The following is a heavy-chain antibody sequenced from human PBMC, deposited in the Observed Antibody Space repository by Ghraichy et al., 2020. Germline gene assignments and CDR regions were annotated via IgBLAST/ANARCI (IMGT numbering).Heavy chain of an antibody. V-gene: IGHV4-31*03. CDR2: IYYSGST. Sequence: SETLSLTCTVSGGSISSGGYYWSWIRQHPGKGLEWIGYIYYSGSTYYNPSLKSRVTISVDTAKNQFSLKLSSVTAADTAVYYCARGKIGSSSWYDGYFQHWGQGTLVTVSS. CDR1: GGSISSGGYY. D-gene: IGHD6-13*01. CDR3: ARGKIGSSSWYDGYFQH. J-gene: IGHJ1*01.